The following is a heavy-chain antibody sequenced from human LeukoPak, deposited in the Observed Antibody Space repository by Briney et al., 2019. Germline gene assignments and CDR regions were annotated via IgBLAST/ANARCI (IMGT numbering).Heavy chain of an antibody. CDR3: ARDSSGFN. D-gene: IGHD6-19*01. CDR2: ISSGGSST. V-gene: IGHV3-74*01. CDR1: GFTFSSYW. Sequence: PGGSLRLSCAASGFTFSSYWMHWVRQAPGKGLVWVSRISSGGSSTSYADSVKGRFTISRDNAKNTLYLQMNSLRAENTAVYYCARDSSGFNWGQGTLVTVSS. J-gene: IGHJ4*02.